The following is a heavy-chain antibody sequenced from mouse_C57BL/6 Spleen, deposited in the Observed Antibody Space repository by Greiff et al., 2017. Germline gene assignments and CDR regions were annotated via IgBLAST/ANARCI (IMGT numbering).Heavy chain of an antibody. CDR3: TRSSIYYDYLYAMDY. D-gene: IGHD2-4*01. CDR2: IYPGNSDT. Sequence: VQLQQSGTVLARPGASVKMSCKTSGYTFTSYWMHWVKQRPGPGLEWIGAIYPGNSDTSYNQKFKGKAKLTAVTSASTAYMELSSLKNEDSAVYYCTRSSIYYDYLYAMDYWGQGTSVTVSS. J-gene: IGHJ4*01. V-gene: IGHV1-5*01. CDR1: GYTFTSYW.